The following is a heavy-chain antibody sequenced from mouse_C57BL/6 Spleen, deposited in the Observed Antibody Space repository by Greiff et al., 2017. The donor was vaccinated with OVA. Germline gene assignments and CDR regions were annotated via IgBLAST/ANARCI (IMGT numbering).Heavy chain of an antibody. CDR2: INYDGSST. CDR3: AREGDDGYWMFAY. D-gene: IGHD2-3*01. CDR1: GFTFSDYY. Sequence: EVQLVESEGGLVQPGSSMKLSCTASGFTFSDYYMAWVRQVPEKGLEWVANINYDGSSTYYLDSLKSRFIISRDNAKNILYLQMSSLKSEDTATYYCAREGDDGYWMFAYWGQGTLVTVSA. V-gene: IGHV5-16*01. J-gene: IGHJ3*01.